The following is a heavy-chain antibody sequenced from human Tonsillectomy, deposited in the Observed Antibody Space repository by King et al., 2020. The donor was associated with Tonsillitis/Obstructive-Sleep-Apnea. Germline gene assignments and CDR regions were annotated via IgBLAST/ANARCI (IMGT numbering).Heavy chain of an antibody. CDR3: ARADCSSTSCPIIYYYYYGMDV. V-gene: IGHV1-46*01. CDR1: GYTFTSYY. J-gene: IGHJ6*02. CDR2: INPSGGST. Sequence: AQLVQSGAEVKKPGASVKVSCKASGYTFTSYYMHWVRQAPGQGLEWMGIINPSGGSTSYAQKFQGRLTMTRDTSTSTVYMELSSLRSEDTAVYYCARADCSSTSCPIIYYYYYGMDVWGQGTTVTVSS. D-gene: IGHD2-2*01.